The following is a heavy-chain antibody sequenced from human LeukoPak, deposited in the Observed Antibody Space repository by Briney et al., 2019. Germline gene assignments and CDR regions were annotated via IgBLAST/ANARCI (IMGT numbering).Heavy chain of an antibody. J-gene: IGHJ5*02. D-gene: IGHD3-10*01. Sequence: GSLRLSCAASGFAFSSHAMCWVRQAPGKGLEWIGYIYYSGSTVYNPSLKSRVTISVDTSKNQFSLKLSSVTAADTAVYYCARDLYGSGHFLPESPWGQGTLVTVSS. CDR3: ARDLYGSGHFLPESP. V-gene: IGHV4-59*11. CDR2: IYYSGST. CDR1: GFAFSSHA.